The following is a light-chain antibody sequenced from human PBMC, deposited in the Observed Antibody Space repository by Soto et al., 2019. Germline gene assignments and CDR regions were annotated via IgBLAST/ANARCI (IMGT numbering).Light chain of an antibody. V-gene: IGKV3-20*01. Sequence: ESVLTQSPGTLSLSPGERATLSRRASQNVNNNYLARYQQKPGPATRLLIYGASSRATGMPDRFSGSGSGTDFTLTISRLEPEDLAVYYCQLFGSSVRWTFGQGTKVEIK. CDR1: QNVNNNY. J-gene: IGKJ1*01. CDR3: QLFGSSVRWT. CDR2: GAS.